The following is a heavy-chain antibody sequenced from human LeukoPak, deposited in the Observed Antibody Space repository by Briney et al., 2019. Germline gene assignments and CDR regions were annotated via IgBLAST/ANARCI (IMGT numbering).Heavy chain of an antibody. J-gene: IGHJ3*01. Sequence: KPGGSLRLSCAASGFTFSNVWMSWVRQAPGKGLEWVGRIKSKTDGGTTDYAAPVKGRFTISRDDSKNTLYLQMNSLKTEDTAVYYCTTDYYDSSGSPGAFDVWGQGTMVTVSS. CDR2: IKSKTDGGTT. CDR3: TTDYYDSSGSPGAFDV. CDR1: GFTFSNVW. D-gene: IGHD3-22*01. V-gene: IGHV3-15*01.